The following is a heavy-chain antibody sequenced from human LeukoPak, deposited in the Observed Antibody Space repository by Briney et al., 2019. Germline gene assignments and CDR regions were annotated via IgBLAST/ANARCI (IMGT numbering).Heavy chain of an antibody. CDR2: MNPNSGNT. D-gene: IGHD1-26*01. V-gene: IGHV1-8*01. J-gene: IGHJ4*02. CDR3: ARGDSGSYWVGFDY. CDR1: GHTFTSYD. Sequence: GASVKVSCKASGHTFTSYDINWVRQATGQGLEWMGWMNPNSGNTGYAQKFQGRVTMTRNTSISTAYMELSSLRSEDTAVYYCARGDSGSYWVGFDYWGQGTLVTVPS.